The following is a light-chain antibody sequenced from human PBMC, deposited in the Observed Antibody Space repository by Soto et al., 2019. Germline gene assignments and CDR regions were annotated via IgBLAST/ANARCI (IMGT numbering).Light chain of an antibody. CDR2: GAS. V-gene: IGKV3-20*01. CDR1: QSVSRNY. Sequence: EIVLTQSPGTLSLSPGERATLSCRASQSVSRNYLAWYQQKPGQAPRLLIYGASSRATGIPDRFSGSGSGTDFTLTSSRLEPEDFAVYHCQQDAYSPRTFGRGTKLEIK. J-gene: IGKJ2*01. CDR3: QQDAYSPRT.